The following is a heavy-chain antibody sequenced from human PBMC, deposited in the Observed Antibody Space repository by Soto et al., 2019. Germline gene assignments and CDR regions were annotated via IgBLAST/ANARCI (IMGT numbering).Heavy chain of an antibody. CDR1: GYTFTNHA. J-gene: IGHJ4*02. CDR3: ARNILGGTTDY. V-gene: IGHV1-3*01. CDR2: INAGKGDT. Sequence: ASVKVSCKASGYTFTNHAIHWVRQAPGQGLEWMGWINAGKGDTKYPQRFQGRVTITRDTSASTAYMELSSLRPEDTAVYYCARNILGGTTDYWGPGTLVTVSS. D-gene: IGHD1-7*01.